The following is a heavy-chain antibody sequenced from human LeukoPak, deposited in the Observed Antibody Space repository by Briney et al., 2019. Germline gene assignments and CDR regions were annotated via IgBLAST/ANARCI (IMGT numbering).Heavy chain of an antibody. D-gene: IGHD3-22*01. CDR2: INHSGST. J-gene: IGHJ4*02. CDR1: GGSFSGYY. CDR3: ARASARDSSGHVFDY. V-gene: IGHV4-34*01. Sequence: SETLSLTCAVYGGSFSGYYWSWIRQPPGKGLEWIGEINHSGSTNYTPSLKSRVTISVDTSKNQFSLKLSFVTAADTAVYNCARASARDSSGHVFDYWGQGTLVTVSS.